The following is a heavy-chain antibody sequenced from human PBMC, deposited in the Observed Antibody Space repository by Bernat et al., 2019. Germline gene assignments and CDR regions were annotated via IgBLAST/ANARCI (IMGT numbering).Heavy chain of an antibody. CDR3: ARDLVVVPAAQYRLHDAFDI. D-gene: IGHD2-2*01. CDR1: GFTFSSYS. CDR2: ISSSSSSYI. J-gene: IGHJ3*02. V-gene: IGHV3-21*01. Sequence: EVQLVESGGGLVKPGGSLRLSCAASGFTFSSYSMNWVRQAPGKGLEWVSSISSSSSSYIYYADSVKGRFTISRDNAKNSLYLQMNSLRAEDTAVYYCARDLVVVPAAQYRLHDAFDIWGQGTMVTVSS.